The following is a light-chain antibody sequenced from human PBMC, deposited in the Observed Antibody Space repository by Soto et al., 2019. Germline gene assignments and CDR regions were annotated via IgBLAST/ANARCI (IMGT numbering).Light chain of an antibody. V-gene: IGLV2-14*03. J-gene: IGLJ2*01. CDR1: SSDVGGYNY. CDR3: TSYTIINTVV. CDR2: DVD. Sequence: QSALTQPASVSGSPGQSIIISCTGTSSDVGGYNYVSWYQQHPGKAPKLMIYDVDVRPSGVSNRFSGSKSGNTASLTISGLQTQDEADYYCTSYTIINTVVFGGGTKLTVL.